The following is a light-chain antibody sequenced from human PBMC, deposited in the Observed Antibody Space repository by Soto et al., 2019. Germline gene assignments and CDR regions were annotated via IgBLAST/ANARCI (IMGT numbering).Light chain of an antibody. J-gene: IGLJ3*02. CDR2: DVN. V-gene: IGLV2-8*01. CDR3: SSSAGSNNVL. CDR1: SSDVGGYNS. Sequence: QSALTQPPSASGSPGQSVTISCTGTSSDVGGYNSVSWYQQHPGKAPKVMIFDVNQRPSGVPDRFSGYKSGKTASLTVSDLQAEDEADYYCSSSAGSNNVLFGGGTKLTVL.